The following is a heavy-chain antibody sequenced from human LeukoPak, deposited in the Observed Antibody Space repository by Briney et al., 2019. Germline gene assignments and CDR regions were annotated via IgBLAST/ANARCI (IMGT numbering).Heavy chain of an antibody. V-gene: IGHV1-46*01. J-gene: IGHJ4*02. CDR2: INPSGSST. CDR1: GYTFTSYY. D-gene: IGHD2-2*01. Sequence: ASVKVSCKASGYTFTSYYMHWVRQAPGQGLEWMGIINPSGSSTSYAQKFQGRVTMTRDTSTSTVYMELSSLRSEDTAVYYCAREGDIVVVPAAITLSYWGQGTLVTVSS. CDR3: AREGDIVVVPAAITLSY.